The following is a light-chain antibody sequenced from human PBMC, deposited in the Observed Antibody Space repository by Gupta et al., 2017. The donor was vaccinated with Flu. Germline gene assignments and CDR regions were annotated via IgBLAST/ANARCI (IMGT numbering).Light chain of an antibody. V-gene: IGKV1-5*03. CDR2: RAS. Sequence: SPSTLSASVGDRVTITCRASQSISSRLAWYQQKPGKAPKLLIYRASNLESGVPSRFSGSGSGTEFTLTISSLQPDDFATYYCQQYYIYWTFGHGTKVEIK. CDR1: QSISSR. CDR3: QQYYIYWT. J-gene: IGKJ1*01.